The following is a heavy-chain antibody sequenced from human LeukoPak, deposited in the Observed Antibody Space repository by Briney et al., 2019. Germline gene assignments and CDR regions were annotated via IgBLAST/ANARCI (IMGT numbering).Heavy chain of an antibody. Sequence: ASVKVSCKASGYTFTGYYMHWVRQAPGQGLEGMGGINPNSGGTNYAQKFQGRVTMTRDTSISTAYMGLRRLRSDDTAVYYCARGDSSSWYRFDYWGQGTLVTVSS. J-gene: IGHJ4*02. CDR3: ARGDSSSWYRFDY. CDR2: INPNSGGT. V-gene: IGHV1-2*02. CDR1: GYTFTGYY. D-gene: IGHD6-13*01.